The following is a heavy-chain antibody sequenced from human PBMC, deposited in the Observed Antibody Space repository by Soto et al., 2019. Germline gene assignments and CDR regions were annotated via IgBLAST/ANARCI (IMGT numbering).Heavy chain of an antibody. J-gene: IGHJ4*02. V-gene: IGHV3-23*01. CDR3: AKDPLELRVGPGYFDY. D-gene: IGHD1-7*01. Sequence: EVQLLESGGGLVQPGGSLRLSCAASGFTFSSYAMSWVRQAPGKGLEWVSAISGSGGSTYYADSVKGRFTISRDNSKNTLCLQMNSLRAEDTAVYYCAKDPLELRVGPGYFDYWGQGTLVTVSS. CDR1: GFTFSSYA. CDR2: ISGSGGST.